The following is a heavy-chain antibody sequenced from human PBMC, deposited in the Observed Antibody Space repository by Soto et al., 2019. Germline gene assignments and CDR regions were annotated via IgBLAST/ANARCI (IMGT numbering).Heavy chain of an antibody. J-gene: IGHJ4*02. CDR1: GFTFSTYW. CDR3: AKETLQYSSSWYFDY. V-gene: IGHV3-74*01. D-gene: IGHD6-13*01. CDR2: ISPDGSNR. Sequence: GGSLRLSCAASGFTFSTYWMNWVRQTPGKGLMWVSRISPDGSNRGYADSVEGRFTVSRDNAKNTLYLQMDSLRAEDTAVYYCAKETLQYSSSWYFDYWGQGTLVTVSS.